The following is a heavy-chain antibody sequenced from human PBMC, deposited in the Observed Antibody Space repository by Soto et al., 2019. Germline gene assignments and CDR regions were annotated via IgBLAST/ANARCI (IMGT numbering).Heavy chain of an antibody. D-gene: IGHD3-10*01. J-gene: IGHJ6*02. CDR1: CGSIISSNW. CDR2: IYHSGST. CDR3: ARVVLWFGEPRGMDV. Sequence: KSSETLSLTCAFSCGSIISSNWWSWVRQPPGKGLEWIGEIYHSGSTNYNPSLKSRVTISVDKSKNQFSLKLSSVTAADTAVYYCARVVLWFGEPRGMDVWGQGTTVTVSS. V-gene: IGHV4-4*02.